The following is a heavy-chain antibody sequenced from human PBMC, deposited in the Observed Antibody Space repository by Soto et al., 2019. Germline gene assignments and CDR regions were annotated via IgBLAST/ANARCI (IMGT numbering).Heavy chain of an antibody. J-gene: IGHJ6*02. Sequence: ASVKVSCKASGYTFTSYGISWVRQAPGQGLEWMGWISAYNGNTNYAQKLQGRVTMTTDTSTSTAYMELRSLRSDDTAVYYCARDRGGDYEEDYYYGMDVWGQGTTVTVSS. V-gene: IGHV1-18*01. D-gene: IGHD4-17*01. CDR2: ISAYNGNT. CDR1: GYTFTSYG. CDR3: ARDRGGDYEEDYYYGMDV.